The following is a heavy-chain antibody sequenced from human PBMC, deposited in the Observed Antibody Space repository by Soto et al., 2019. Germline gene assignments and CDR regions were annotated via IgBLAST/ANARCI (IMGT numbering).Heavy chain of an antibody. D-gene: IGHD2-2*01. CDR3: AKYQLLTNEVPSYYYYYMEV. CDR2: ISSSSSTI. V-gene: IGHV3-48*01. J-gene: IGHJ6*03. Sequence: PGGSLRLSCAASGFTFSSYSMNWVRQAPGKGLEWVSYISSSSSTIYYADSVKGRFTISRDNAKNSLYLQMNSLRAEDTAVYYCAKYQLLTNEVPSYYYYYMEVWGKGTTVTVSS. CDR1: GFTFSSYS.